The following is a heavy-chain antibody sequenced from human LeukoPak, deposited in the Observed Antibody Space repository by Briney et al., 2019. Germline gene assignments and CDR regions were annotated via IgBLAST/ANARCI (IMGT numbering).Heavy chain of an antibody. CDR1: GDSITNNNCY. V-gene: IGHV4-39*07. D-gene: IGHD4-11*01. J-gene: IGHJ4*02. Sequence: SETLSLTCTVSGDSITNNNCYWGWVRQPPGKGLEWIASIYYSGSSYYNPSLKSRVTMSVDTSKNQFSLKLSSATAADTAVYYCVRLGYSNFFDYWGQGNLVTVSS. CDR3: VRLGYSNFFDY. CDR2: IYYSGSS.